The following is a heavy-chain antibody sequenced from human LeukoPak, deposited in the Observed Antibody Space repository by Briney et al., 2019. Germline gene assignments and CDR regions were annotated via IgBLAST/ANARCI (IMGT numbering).Heavy chain of an antibody. CDR1: GGTFSSYA. Sequence: SVKVSCKASGGTFSSYAISWVRQAPGQGLEWMGGIIPIFGTANYAQKFQGRVTITADESTSTAYMELSSLRSEDTAVYYCARDRLGYCSSTSCQYWFDPWGQGTLVTVSS. CDR2: IIPIFGTA. CDR3: ARDRLGYCSSTSCQYWFDP. V-gene: IGHV1-69*13. D-gene: IGHD2-2*01. J-gene: IGHJ5*02.